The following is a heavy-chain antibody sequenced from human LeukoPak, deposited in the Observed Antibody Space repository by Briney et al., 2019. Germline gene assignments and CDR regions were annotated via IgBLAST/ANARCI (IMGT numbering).Heavy chain of an antibody. CDR1: GGTFSSYA. J-gene: IGHJ4*02. CDR3: AREADYDFWSGISRAFDY. Sequence: SVKVSCKXSGGTFSSYAISWVRQAPGQGLEWMGGIIPIFGTANYAQKFQGRVTITADESTSTAYMELSSLRSEDTAVYYCAREADYDFWSGISRAFDYWGQGTLVTVSS. CDR2: IIPIFGTA. V-gene: IGHV1-69*01. D-gene: IGHD3-3*01.